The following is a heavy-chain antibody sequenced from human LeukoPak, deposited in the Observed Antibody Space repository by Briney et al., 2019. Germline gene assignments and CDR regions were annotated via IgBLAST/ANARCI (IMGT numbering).Heavy chain of an antibody. Sequence: PGGSLRLSCAASGFTFENYAMTWVRQAPGKGLEWVSTIEKDGSGTYYADSVKGRFTISRDNSKNTLYLQMNSLRAEDTAVYYCASKGGMDVWGQGTTVTVSS. CDR2: IEKDGSGT. V-gene: IGHV3-23*05. CDR1: GFTFENYA. CDR3: ASKGGMDV. J-gene: IGHJ6*02.